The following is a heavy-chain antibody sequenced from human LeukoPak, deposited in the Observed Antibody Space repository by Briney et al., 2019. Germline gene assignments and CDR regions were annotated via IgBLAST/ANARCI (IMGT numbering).Heavy chain of an antibody. CDR3: AKSPGYWALDY. CDR1: GFTYSSG. J-gene: IGHJ4*02. D-gene: IGHD2-8*02. CDR2: ISGSGDHT. V-gene: IGHV3-23*01. Sequence: PGGSLRLSCAASGFTYSSGLTWVRQAPGKGLESVSSISGSGDHTFYADSVKGRSTTSIDISRNTLYLQMHSLRAEDTAVYYCAKSPGYWALDYWGQGALVTVSS.